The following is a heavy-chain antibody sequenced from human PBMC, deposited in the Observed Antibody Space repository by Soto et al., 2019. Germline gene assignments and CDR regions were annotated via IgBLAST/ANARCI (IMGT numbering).Heavy chain of an antibody. CDR3: APNWNFDY. Sequence: GSLRLSCSASGFTLSNAWVSWVRQAPGKGLEWVGLIKNKTECVTTDYAVPVKGRFTISRDDSKNMLYLQMNSLITEDTAVYYGAPNWNFDYWGQGTQVTVHS. D-gene: IGHD2-8*01. J-gene: IGHJ4*02. CDR1: GFTLSNAW. V-gene: IGHV3-15*01. CDR2: IKNKTECVTT.